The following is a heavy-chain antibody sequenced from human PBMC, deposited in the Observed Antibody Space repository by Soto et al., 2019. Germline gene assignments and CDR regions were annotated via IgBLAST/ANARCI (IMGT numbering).Heavy chain of an antibody. Sequence: GGSLRLSCAASGFTFSSYAMHWVRQAPGKGLEWVAVISYDGSNKYYADSVKGRFTSSRDNSKNTLYLKMNSLRAEDTAVYYCARDYGDDYGPRGGNWFDPWGQGTLVTVSS. J-gene: IGHJ5*02. CDR3: ARDYGDDYGPRGGNWFDP. D-gene: IGHD4-17*01. V-gene: IGHV3-30-3*01. CDR2: ISYDGSNK. CDR1: GFTFSSYA.